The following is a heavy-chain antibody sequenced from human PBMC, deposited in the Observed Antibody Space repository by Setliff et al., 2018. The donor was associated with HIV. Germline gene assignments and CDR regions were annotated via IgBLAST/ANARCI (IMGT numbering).Heavy chain of an antibody. CDR2: IRSKAYGGTT. Sequence: HPGGSLRLSCTASGFTFGDYAMSWVRQAPGKGLEWVGFIRSKAYGGTTEYAASVKGRFTISRDDSKSIAYLQMNSLKTEDTAVYYCTRDRGYVVTPRYYYYMDVWGKGTTVTVSS. CDR1: GFTFGDYA. CDR3: TRDRGYVVTPRYYYYMDV. V-gene: IGHV3-49*04. J-gene: IGHJ6*03. D-gene: IGHD2-21*02.